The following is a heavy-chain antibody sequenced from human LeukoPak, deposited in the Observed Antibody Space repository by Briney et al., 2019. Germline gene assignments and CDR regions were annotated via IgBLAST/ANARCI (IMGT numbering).Heavy chain of an antibody. CDR2: INPSGGST. V-gene: IGHV1-46*01. CDR1: GYTFTSYY. Sequence: ASVKVSCKASGYTFTSYYMHWVRQAPGQGLEWMGIINPSGGSTSYAQKFQGRVTMTRDMSTSTVYMELSSLRSEDTAVYYCASTYYYDSSGYYSDYYYYMDVWAKGTTVTVSS. J-gene: IGHJ6*03. CDR3: ASTYYYDSSGYYSDYYYYMDV. D-gene: IGHD3-22*01.